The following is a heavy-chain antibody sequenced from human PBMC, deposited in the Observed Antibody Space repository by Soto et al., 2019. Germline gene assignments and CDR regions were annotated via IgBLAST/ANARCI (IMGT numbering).Heavy chain of an antibody. CDR1: GGSISSSSYY. J-gene: IGHJ5*02. D-gene: IGHD6-6*01. V-gene: IGHV4-39*01. CDR2: IYYSGST. Sequence: SETLSLTCTVSGGSISSSSYYWGWIRQPPGKGLEWIGSIYYSGSTYYNPSLKSRVTISVDTSKNQFSLKLSSVTAADTAVYYCARVPLEYSSSSVVWFDPWGQGTLVTVSS. CDR3: ARVPLEYSSSSVVWFDP.